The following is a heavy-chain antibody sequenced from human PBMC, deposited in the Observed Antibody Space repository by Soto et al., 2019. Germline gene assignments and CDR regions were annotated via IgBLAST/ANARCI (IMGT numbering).Heavy chain of an antibody. J-gene: IGHJ3*01. D-gene: IGHD5-12*01. CDR1: GGSVGSGAYY. CDR3: ARHDYADRTFDL. Sequence: QVLLQEPGPGQVRPSETLSLTCIVSGGSVGSGAYYWSWIRQPPGSALEWIGCIQYSGHTNYNSSLKSRVTISVDRSRNRFSLKLTSVTAADTAFYYCARHDYADRTFDLWGQGTKVTVSS. CDR2: IQYSGHT. V-gene: IGHV4-61*08.